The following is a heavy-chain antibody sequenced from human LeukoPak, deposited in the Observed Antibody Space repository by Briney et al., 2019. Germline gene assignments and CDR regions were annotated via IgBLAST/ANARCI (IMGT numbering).Heavy chain of an antibody. V-gene: IGHV4-38-2*01. J-gene: IGHJ6*03. D-gene: IGHD3-3*01. Sequence: PSETLSLTCAVSGYSISSGYYWGWIRQPPGKGLEWIGSIYHSGSTYYNPSLKSRVTISVDTSKNQFSLKLSSVTAADTAVYYCARHGLYDFWSGYYPCDYYYYMDVWGKGTTVTVSS. CDR3: ARHGLYDFWSGYYPCDYYYYMDV. CDR1: GYSISSGYY. CDR2: IYHSGST.